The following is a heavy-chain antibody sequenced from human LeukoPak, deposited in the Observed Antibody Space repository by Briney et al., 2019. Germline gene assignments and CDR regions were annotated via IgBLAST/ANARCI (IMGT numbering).Heavy chain of an antibody. CDR3: ARDRRYGVKRNWFDP. D-gene: IGHD4-23*01. J-gene: IGHJ5*02. CDR1: GYTFTGYY. V-gene: IGHV1-2*02. CDR2: INPNSGGT. Sequence: ASVKVSCKASGYTFTGYYMHWVPQAPGQGLEWRGWINPNSGGTNYAQKFQGRVTMTRDTSISTAYMELSRLRSDDTAVYYCARDRRYGVKRNWFDPWGQGTLVTVSS.